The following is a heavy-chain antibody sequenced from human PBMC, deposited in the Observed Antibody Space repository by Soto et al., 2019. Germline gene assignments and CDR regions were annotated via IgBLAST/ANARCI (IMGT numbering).Heavy chain of an antibody. J-gene: IGHJ4*02. CDR3: AKSPHYYGSGSYYRGFDY. Sequence: GGSLRLSCAASGFTFSSYAMSWVRQAPGKGLEWVSAIIGSGGSTYYADSVKGRFTISRDNSKNTLSLQMNSLRAADTAVYYCAKSPHYYGSGSYYRGFDYWGQGTLVTVSS. CDR1: GFTFSSYA. CDR2: IIGSGGST. V-gene: IGHV3-23*01. D-gene: IGHD3-10*01.